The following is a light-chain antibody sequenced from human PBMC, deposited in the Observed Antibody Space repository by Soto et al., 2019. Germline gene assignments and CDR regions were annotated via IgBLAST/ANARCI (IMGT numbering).Light chain of an antibody. CDR3: QQRSNSIT. Sequence: EIVLTQSPGTLSLSPGERATLSCRASQSIRSNYLAWYQQKPGQAPRFLIYGAFSRATGIPDRFSGSGSGTDFTLTISSLEPEDFAVYYCQQRSNSITFGQGTRLEIK. V-gene: IGKV3D-20*02. CDR2: GAF. CDR1: QSIRSNY. J-gene: IGKJ5*01.